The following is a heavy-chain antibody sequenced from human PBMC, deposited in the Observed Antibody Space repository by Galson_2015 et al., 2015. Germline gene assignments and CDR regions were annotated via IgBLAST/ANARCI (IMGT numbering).Heavy chain of an antibody. CDR3: TRVTMIVVVMRHDAFDI. J-gene: IGHJ3*02. CDR1: GFTFGDYA. CDR2: IRSKAYGGTT. V-gene: IGHV3-49*03. Sequence: SLRLSCAASGFTFGDYAMSWFRQAPGKGLEWVGFIRSKAYGGTTEYAASVKGRFTISRDDSKSIAYLQMNSLKTEDTAVYYCTRVTMIVVVMRHDAFDIWGQGTMVTVSS. D-gene: IGHD3-22*01.